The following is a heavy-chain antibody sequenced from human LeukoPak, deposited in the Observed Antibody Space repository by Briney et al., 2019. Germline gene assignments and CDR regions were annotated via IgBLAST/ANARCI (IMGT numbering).Heavy chain of an antibody. J-gene: IGHJ4*02. Sequence: GGSLRLSCAASGFTFSSYAMHWVRQAPGKGLEYVSAISSNGGSTYYANSVKGRFTISRDNSKNTLYLQMGSLRAEDMAVYYCARAGPPARYWGQGTLVTLSS. V-gene: IGHV3-64*01. CDR2: ISSNGGST. CDR1: GFTFSSYA. CDR3: ARAGPPARY.